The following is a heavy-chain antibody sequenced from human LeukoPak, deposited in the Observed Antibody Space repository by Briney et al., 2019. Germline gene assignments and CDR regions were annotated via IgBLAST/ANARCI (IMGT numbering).Heavy chain of an antibody. J-gene: IGHJ4*02. CDR1: GGTFSRYA. CDR2: IIPIFGTA. D-gene: IGHD5-24*01. Sequence: GASVKVSCKASGGTFSRYAISWVRQAPGQGLEWMGGIIPIFGTANYAQKFQGRVTITADESTSTAYMELSSLRSEDTAVYYCASGRDGYNDGYFDYWDQGTLVTVSS. CDR3: ASGRDGYNDGYFDY. V-gene: IGHV1-69*13.